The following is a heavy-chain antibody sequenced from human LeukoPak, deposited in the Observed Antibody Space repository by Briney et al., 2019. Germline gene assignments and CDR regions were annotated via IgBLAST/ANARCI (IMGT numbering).Heavy chain of an antibody. D-gene: IGHD3-10*01. V-gene: IGHV3-30*18. CDR3: AKQRVRGDHYFDY. J-gene: IGHJ4*02. CDR2: VSYDGGVT. Sequence: GGSLRLSCAASGFTFSNYGMHWVRQAPGKGLEWVAVVSYDGGVTYYADSVEGRFIISRDNSKNTLYLQLNSLRAEDTAVYYCAKQRVRGDHYFDYWGQGTLVTVSS. CDR1: GFTFSNYG.